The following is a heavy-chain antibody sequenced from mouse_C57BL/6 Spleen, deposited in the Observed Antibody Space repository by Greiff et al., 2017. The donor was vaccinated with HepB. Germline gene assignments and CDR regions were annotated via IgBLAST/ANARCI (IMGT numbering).Heavy chain of an antibody. CDR2: ISDGGSYT. D-gene: IGHD2-4*01. V-gene: IGHV5-4*01. CDR3: ARDGEDDYDEDYAMDY. Sequence: EVQRVESGGGLVKPGGSLKLSCAASGFTFSSYAMSWVRQTPEKRLEWVATISDGGSYTYYPDNVKGRFTISRDNAKNNLYLQMSHLKSEDTAMYYCARDGEDDYDEDYAMDYWGQGTSVTVSS. CDR1: GFTFSSYA. J-gene: IGHJ4*01.